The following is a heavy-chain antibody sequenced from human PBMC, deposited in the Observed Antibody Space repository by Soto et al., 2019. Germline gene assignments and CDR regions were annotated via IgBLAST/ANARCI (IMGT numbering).Heavy chain of an antibody. CDR1: GYSISSGYY. CDR3: YQSGDAFDI. V-gene: IGHV4-38-2*02. Sequence: SETLSLTCTVSGYSISSGYYWGWIRQPPGKGLEWIGSIYHSGSTYYNPSLKSRVTISVDTSKNQFSLKLSSVTAADTAVYYCYQSGDAFDIWGQGTMVTVSS. CDR2: IYHSGST. D-gene: IGHD3-10*01. J-gene: IGHJ3*02.